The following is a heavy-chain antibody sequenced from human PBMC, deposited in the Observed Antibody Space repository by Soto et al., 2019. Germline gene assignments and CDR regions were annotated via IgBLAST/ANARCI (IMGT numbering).Heavy chain of an antibody. CDR1: GFTFSSYG. J-gene: IGHJ4*02. CDR2: ISYDGSDK. CDR3: AKGTGQWLVAENFDY. Sequence: QVQLVEFGGGVVQPGRYLRLSCEASGFTFSSYGMHWVRQAPGKGLEWVAVISYDGSDKYYADSVKGRFTISRDNPKNTLYLQMKSLRAEDTAVYYCAKGTGQWLVAENFDYWGQGTLVTVSS. D-gene: IGHD6-19*01. V-gene: IGHV3-30*18.